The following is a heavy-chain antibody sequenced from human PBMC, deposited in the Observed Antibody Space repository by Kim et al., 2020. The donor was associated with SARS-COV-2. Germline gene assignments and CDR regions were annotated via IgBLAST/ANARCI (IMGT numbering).Heavy chain of an antibody. J-gene: IGHJ5*02. CDR3: ARASVQLELRP. CDR1: GGSISSYY. D-gene: IGHD1-1*01. V-gene: IGHV4-59*13. Sequence: SETLSLTCTVSGGSISSYYWSWIRQPPGKGLEWIGYIYYSGSTNYNPSLKSRVTISVDTSKNQFSLKLSSVTAADTAVYYCARASVQLELRPWGQGTLGTVS. CDR2: IYYSGST.